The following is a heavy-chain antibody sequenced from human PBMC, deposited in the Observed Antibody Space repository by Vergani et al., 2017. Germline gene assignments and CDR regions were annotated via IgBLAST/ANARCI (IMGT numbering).Heavy chain of an antibody. Sequence: QVQLQQWGAGLLKPSETLSLTCAVYGGSFSGYYWSWIRQPPGKGLEWIGEINHSGSTNYNPSLKSRVTISVDTSKNQFSLKLSSVTAADPAVYYCARGGGRGPLGWYYYYMDVWGKGTTVTVSS. J-gene: IGHJ6*03. D-gene: IGHD3-10*01. CDR2: INHSGST. CDR3: ARGGGRGPLGWYYYYMDV. CDR1: GGSFSGYY. V-gene: IGHV4-34*01.